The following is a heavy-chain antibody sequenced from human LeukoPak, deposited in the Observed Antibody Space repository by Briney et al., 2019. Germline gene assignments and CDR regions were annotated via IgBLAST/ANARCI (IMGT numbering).Heavy chain of an antibody. V-gene: IGHV3-23*01. CDR3: AKKVRSGWYCYYGMDV. J-gene: IGHJ6*02. CDR1: GFTFSSYA. D-gene: IGHD6-19*01. CDR2: ISGSGGST. Sequence: GGSLRLSCAASGFTFSSYAMSWVRQAPGKGLEWVSAISGSGGSTYYADSVKGRFTISRDNSKNTLYLQMNSLRAEDTAVYYCAKKVRSGWYCYYGMDVWGQGTTVTVSS.